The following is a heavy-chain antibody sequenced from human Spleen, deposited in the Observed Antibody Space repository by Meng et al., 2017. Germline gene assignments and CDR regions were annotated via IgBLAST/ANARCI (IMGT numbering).Heavy chain of an antibody. CDR1: GYTFNTYF. V-gene: IGHV1-46*02. D-gene: IGHD1-26*01. J-gene: IGHJ5*02. CDR2: INPSGGST. Sequence: ASVKVSCKASGYTFNTYFINWVRQAPGQGLEWMGIINPSGGSTTYPQKFQGRLTLTTDTSTNTVYMGLSSLRSDDTAVYYCARVKGRGDWFDPWGQGTLVTVSS. CDR3: ARVKGRGDWFDP.